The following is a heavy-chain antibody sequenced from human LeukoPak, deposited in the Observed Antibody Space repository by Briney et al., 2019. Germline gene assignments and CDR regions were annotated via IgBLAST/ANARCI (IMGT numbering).Heavy chain of an antibody. D-gene: IGHD3-3*01. J-gene: IGHJ4*02. CDR3: ARDPQRKLEYYFDY. CDR2: ISSSSSYI. CDR1: GFTFSSYS. V-gene: IGHV3-21*01. Sequence: GGSLRLSCAASGFTFSSYSMNWVRQAPGKGLEWVSSISSSSSYIYYADSVKGRFTISRDNAKNSLYLQMNSLRAEDTAVYYCARDPQRKLEYYFDYWGQGTLVTVSS.